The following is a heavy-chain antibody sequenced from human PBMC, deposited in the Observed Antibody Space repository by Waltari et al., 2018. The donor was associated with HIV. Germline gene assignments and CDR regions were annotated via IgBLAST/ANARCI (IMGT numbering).Heavy chain of an antibody. D-gene: IGHD1-26*01. V-gene: IGHV3-66*02. CDR3: ARDRGGSSFQH. J-gene: IGHJ1*01. CDR2: IYSGGST. CDR1: GFTVGSNY. Sequence: EVQLVESGGGLVQPGGSLRLSCAASGFTVGSNYMSWVRQAPGKGLEWVSVIYSGGSTYYADSVKGRFTISRDNSKNTLYLQMNSLRAEDTAVYYCARDRGGSSFQHWGQGTLVTVSS.